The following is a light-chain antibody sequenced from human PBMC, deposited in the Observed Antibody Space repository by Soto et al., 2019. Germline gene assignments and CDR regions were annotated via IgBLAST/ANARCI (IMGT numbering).Light chain of an antibody. J-gene: IGKJ3*01. CDR1: QRISSY. V-gene: IGKV1-39*01. Sequence: DIPMTQSPSSLSASVGDRVTITCRASQRISSYLNWCQQKPGKAPKLLIYGASSLQSGVPSRFSGSGSGADFTLTISSLQPEDFATYYCQQSYSTPFTFGPGTNVDI. CDR3: QQSYSTPFT. CDR2: GAS.